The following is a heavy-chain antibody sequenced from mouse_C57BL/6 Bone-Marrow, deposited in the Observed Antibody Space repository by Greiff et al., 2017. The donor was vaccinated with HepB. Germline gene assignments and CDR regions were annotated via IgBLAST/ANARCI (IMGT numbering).Heavy chain of an antibody. CDR2: IWSGGST. V-gene: IGHV2-2*01. CDR3: ARQLRPFDY. CDR1: GFSLTSYG. J-gene: IGHJ2*01. D-gene: IGHD3-2*02. Sequence: QVQLKESGPGLVQPSQSLSITCTVSGFSLTSYGVHWVRQSPGKGLEWLGVIWSGGSTDYNAAFISRLSISKDNSKSQVFFKMNSLQADDTAIYYCARQLRPFDYWGQGTTLTASS.